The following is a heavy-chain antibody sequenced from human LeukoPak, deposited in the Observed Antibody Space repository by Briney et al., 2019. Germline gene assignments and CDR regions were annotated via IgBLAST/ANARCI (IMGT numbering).Heavy chain of an antibody. CDR2: TYYRSKWYN. CDR1: GDSVSSNSVA. Sequence: WQTLSLTCAISGDSVSSNSVAWNWIRQSPSRGLEWLGKTYYRSKWYNDYAVSVKSRITINPDTSKNQFSLQLNSVTPEDTAVYYCARGVGQNWFDPWGQGTLVTVSS. D-gene: IGHD1-26*01. CDR3: ARGVGQNWFDP. V-gene: IGHV6-1*01. J-gene: IGHJ5*02.